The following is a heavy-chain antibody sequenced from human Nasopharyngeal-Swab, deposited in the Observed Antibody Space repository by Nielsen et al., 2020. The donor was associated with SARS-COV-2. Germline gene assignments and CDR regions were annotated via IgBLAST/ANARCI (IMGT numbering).Heavy chain of an antibody. J-gene: IGHJ4*02. Sequence: SETLSLTCAVSGGSFSGYYWSWIRQPPGKGLEWIGEINHSGSTNYNPSLKSRVTISVDTSKNQFSLKLSSVTAADTAVYYCARKMGISGSYPFDYWGQGTLVTVSS. CDR2: INHSGST. D-gene: IGHD1-26*01. V-gene: IGHV4-34*01. CDR1: GGSFSGYY. CDR3: ARKMGISGSYPFDY.